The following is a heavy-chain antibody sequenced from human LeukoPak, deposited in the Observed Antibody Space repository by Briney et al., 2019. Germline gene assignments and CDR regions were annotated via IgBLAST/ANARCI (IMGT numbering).Heavy chain of an antibody. CDR2: IYYSGST. Sequence: PSETLSLTCTVSGGSISSYYWSWIRQPPGKGLEWIGYIYYSGSTNYNPSLKSRVTISVDTSKNQFSLKLSSVTAADTAVYCCARVNSGSYFLDHWGQGTLVTVSS. CDR1: GGSISSYY. CDR3: ARVNSGSYFLDH. J-gene: IGHJ4*02. D-gene: IGHD1-26*01. V-gene: IGHV4-59*01.